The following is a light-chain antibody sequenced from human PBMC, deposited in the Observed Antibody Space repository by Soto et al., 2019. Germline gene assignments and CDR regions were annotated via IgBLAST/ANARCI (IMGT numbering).Light chain of an antibody. Sequence: DIQMTQSPSSLSASVGDRVTITCRASQPVTNYLSWYQQKPGKAPTLPIYAASRLQSGVPSRFSAGGSGTEFTLSINSLLPEDFATYYCQQSYIAPWTFGQGTKVDIK. CDR2: AAS. V-gene: IGKV1-39*01. J-gene: IGKJ1*01. CDR1: QPVTNY. CDR3: QQSYIAPWT.